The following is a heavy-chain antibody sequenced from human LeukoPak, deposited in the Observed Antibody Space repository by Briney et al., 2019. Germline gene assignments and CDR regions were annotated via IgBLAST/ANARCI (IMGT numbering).Heavy chain of an antibody. D-gene: IGHD2-2*01. Sequence: GGSLRLSCAASGFTFSDYYMSWIRQAPGKGLEWVSYINSSGSIIYYADSVKGRFTISRDNAKNSLYLQMNSLRAEDTAVYYCAREGRDCSSTSCYLDYWGQGTLATVSS. CDR1: GFTFSDYY. J-gene: IGHJ4*02. CDR3: AREGRDCSSTSCYLDY. CDR2: INSSGSII. V-gene: IGHV3-11*04.